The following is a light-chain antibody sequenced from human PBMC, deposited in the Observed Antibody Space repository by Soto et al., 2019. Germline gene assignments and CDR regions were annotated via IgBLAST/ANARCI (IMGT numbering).Light chain of an antibody. CDR3: AAWDDRLNGYV. Sequence: QSVLTQPPSASGTPGQRVTISCSGSSSNIGSNTVNWYQQLPGTAPKLLIYSNNQWPSGVPDRFYGSKSGTSASLAISGLQSEDEADYYCAAWDDRLNGYVFGTGTKLTVL. V-gene: IGLV1-44*01. J-gene: IGLJ1*01. CDR1: SSNIGSNT. CDR2: SNN.